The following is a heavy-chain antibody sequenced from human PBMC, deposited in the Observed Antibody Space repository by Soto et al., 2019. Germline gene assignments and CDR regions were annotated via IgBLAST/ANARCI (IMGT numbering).Heavy chain of an antibody. CDR1: EYTFSIYW. D-gene: IGHD4-17*01. V-gene: IGHV3-74*01. CDR2: INSDGSRT. CDR3: ARERHNYVTRAFYQYYGLDV. Sequence: QPGGSLRLSCAASEYTFSIYWMHWVRQVPGKGLEWVSRINSDGSRTSYADSVKGRFTVSRDNAKNILYLQMNRLRAEDTAVYYCARERHNYVTRAFYQYYGLDVWGQGTTVTVSS. J-gene: IGHJ6*02.